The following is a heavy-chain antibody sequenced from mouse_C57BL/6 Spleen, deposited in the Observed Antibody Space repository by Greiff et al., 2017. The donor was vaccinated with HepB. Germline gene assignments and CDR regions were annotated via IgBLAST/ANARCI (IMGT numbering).Heavy chain of an antibody. D-gene: IGHD2-2*01. CDR1: GYAFSSYW. J-gene: IGHJ3*01. CDR2: IYPGDGDT. Sequence: VQLQQSGAELVKPGASVKISCKASGYAFSSYWMNWVKQRPGKGLEWIGQIYPGDGDTNYNGKFKGKATLTADKSSSTAYMQLSSLTSEDSAVYFCGSGSQGYPWFAYWGQGTLVTVSA. CDR3: GSGSQGYPWFAY. V-gene: IGHV1-80*01.